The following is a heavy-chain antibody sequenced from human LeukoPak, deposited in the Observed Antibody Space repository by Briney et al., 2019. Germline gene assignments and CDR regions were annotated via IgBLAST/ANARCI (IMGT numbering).Heavy chain of an antibody. Sequence: GESLKISCAASGFTFSDYYMSWIRQAPGKGLEWVSYISSSGSTIYYADSVKGRFTISRDNAKNSLYLQMNSLRAEDTAVYYCARAYGGNSTGHAFDIWGQGTMVTVSS. D-gene: IGHD4-23*01. V-gene: IGHV3-11*01. CDR1: GFTFSDYY. J-gene: IGHJ3*02. CDR3: ARAYGGNSTGHAFDI. CDR2: ISSSGSTI.